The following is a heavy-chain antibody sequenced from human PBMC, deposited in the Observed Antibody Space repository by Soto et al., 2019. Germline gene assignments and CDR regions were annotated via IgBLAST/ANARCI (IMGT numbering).Heavy chain of an antibody. D-gene: IGHD3-22*01. CDR1: GLTVSSNY. CDR2: IYSGGST. Sequence: GGSLRLSCGASGLTVSSNYMSWVRQAPGKGLEWVSVIYSGGSTYYADSVKGRFTISRDNSKNTLYLQMNSLRAEDTAVYYCARDSRSGYYSDYYYYGMDVWGQGTTVTVSS. V-gene: IGHV3-53*01. J-gene: IGHJ6*02. CDR3: ARDSRSGYYSDYYYYGMDV.